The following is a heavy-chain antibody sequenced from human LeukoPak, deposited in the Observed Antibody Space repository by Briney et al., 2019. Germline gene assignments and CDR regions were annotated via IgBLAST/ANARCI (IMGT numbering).Heavy chain of an antibody. CDR2: IYYSGST. D-gene: IGHD2-21*02. CDR3: ARERVVTAIPTHYYYYGMDV. CDR1: GGSISSGDYY. V-gene: IGHV4-30-4*01. J-gene: IGHJ6*02. Sequence: SQTLSLTCTVSGGSISSGDYYWSWIRQPPGKGLEWVGYIYYSGSTYYNPSLKSRVTISVDTSKNQFSLKLSSVTAADTAVYYCARERVVTAIPTHYYYYGMDVWGQGTTVTVSS.